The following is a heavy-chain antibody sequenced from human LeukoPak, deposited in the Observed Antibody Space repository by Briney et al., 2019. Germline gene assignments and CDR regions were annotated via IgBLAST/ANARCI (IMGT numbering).Heavy chain of an antibody. CDR3: AKDTSIGRYCTNGVCSPFDY. Sequence: GGSLRLSCRGSGFRFGGYALSWVRQAPGKGLEWVSAISDTGATTYDADSVKGRFTISRDNSRSTLYLQMNSLRAEDSALYYCAKDTSIGRYCTNGVCSPFDYWGQGTLVTVSS. CDR2: ISDTGATT. D-gene: IGHD2-8*01. V-gene: IGHV3-23*01. J-gene: IGHJ4*02. CDR1: GFRFGGYA.